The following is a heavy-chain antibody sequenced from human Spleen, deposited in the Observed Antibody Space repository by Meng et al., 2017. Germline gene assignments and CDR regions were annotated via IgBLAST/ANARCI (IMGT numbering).Heavy chain of an antibody. J-gene: IGHJ4*02. CDR2: INPNSGAS. V-gene: IGHV1-2*06. CDR3: ARDRLLDY. Sequence: VQLVQARAEVKKPGASVTVSCKASGSIFTGCYLHWLRQAPGQGLEWMGRINPNSGASNFAQNFQGRVTMTRDTSISTAYMELSRLRSDDTALYYCARDRLLDYWGQGTLVTVSS. CDR1: GSIFTGCY.